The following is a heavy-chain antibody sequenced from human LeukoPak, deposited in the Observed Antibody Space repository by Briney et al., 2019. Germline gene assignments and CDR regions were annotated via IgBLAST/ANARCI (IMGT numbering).Heavy chain of an antibody. V-gene: IGHV1-46*01. J-gene: IGHJ5*02. CDR1: GYTFTSYY. CDR3: ARAVRITMVRGATVWFDP. D-gene: IGHD3-10*01. Sequence: ASVKVSCKASGYTFTSYYMHWVRQAPGQGLEWMGIINPSGGSTSYAQKFQGRVTMTRDMSTSTVYMELSSLRSEDTAVYYCARAVRITMVRGATVWFDPWGQGTLVTVSS. CDR2: INPSGGST.